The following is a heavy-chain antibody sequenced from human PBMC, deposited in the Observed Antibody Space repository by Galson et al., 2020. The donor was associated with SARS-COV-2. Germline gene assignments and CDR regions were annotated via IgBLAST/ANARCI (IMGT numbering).Heavy chain of an antibody. Sequence: SETLSLTCTVSGASIRSGRYHWSWIRQPAGKGLESIGRIYTSGNTNYNPSLKSRVTISLDTSKNQFSLRLRSVTAADTAVYYCARGEFLEFYYYGMDGWGQGTTVTVSS. D-gene: IGHD3-3*01. CDR1: GASIRSGRYH. CDR2: IYTSGNT. CDR3: ARGEFLEFYYYGMDG. V-gene: IGHV4-61*02. J-gene: IGHJ6*02.